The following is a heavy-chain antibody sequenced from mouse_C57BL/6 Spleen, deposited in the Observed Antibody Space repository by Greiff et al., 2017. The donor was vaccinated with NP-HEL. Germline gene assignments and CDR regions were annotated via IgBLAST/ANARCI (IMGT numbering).Heavy chain of an antibody. CDR3: ARDDYDAWFAY. Sequence: EVMLVESGPGMVKPSQSLSLTCTVTGYSITSGYDWHWIRHFPGNKLEWMGYISYSGSTNYNPSLKSRISITHDTSKNHFFLKLNSVTTEDTATYYCARDDYDAWFAYWGQGTLVTVSA. CDR1: GYSITSGYD. D-gene: IGHD2-4*01. V-gene: IGHV3-1*01. J-gene: IGHJ3*01. CDR2: ISYSGST.